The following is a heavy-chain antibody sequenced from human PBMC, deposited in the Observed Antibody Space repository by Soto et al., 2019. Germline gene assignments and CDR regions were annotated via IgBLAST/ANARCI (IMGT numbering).Heavy chain of an antibody. CDR2: IYYSGST. Sequence: QVQLQESGPGLVKPSQTLSLTCTVSGGSISSGDYYWSWIRQPPGKGLEWIGYIYYSGSTYYNPSLKSRDTMSVDTSKTQLSLKLSSVTAADTAVYYCARRDYSNWSDWFDPWGQGTLVTVSS. V-gene: IGHV4-30-4*01. J-gene: IGHJ5*02. D-gene: IGHD4-4*01. CDR3: ARRDYSNWSDWFDP. CDR1: GGSISSGDYY.